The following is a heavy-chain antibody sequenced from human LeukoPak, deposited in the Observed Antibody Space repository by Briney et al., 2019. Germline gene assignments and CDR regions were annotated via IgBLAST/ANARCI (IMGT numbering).Heavy chain of an antibody. CDR2: IYYSGST. D-gene: IGHD4-17*01. V-gene: IGHV4-59*12. J-gene: IGHJ6*02. CDR1: GGSISSYY. Sequence: SETLSLTCTVSGGSISSYYWSWIRQPPGKGLEWIGYIYYSGSTNYNPSLKSRVTISVDTSKNQFSLKLSSVTAADTAVYYCARDGHYGDYPTYYYYGMDVWGQGTTVTVSS. CDR3: ARDGHYGDYPTYYYYGMDV.